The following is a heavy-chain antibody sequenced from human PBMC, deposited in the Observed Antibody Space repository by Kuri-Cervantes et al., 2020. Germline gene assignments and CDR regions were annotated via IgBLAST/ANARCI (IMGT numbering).Heavy chain of an antibody. J-gene: IGHJ6*04. Sequence: SGSLRLTCTVSGGSINSFCWSWFRQTPGRGLEWIAYIYDSGTTNYNPSLKSRVTISVDTSKSQFTLKMSTVTAADTAVYYCASLDWGGSRFIRRSDWGKGTTVTVSS. CDR3: ASLDWGGSRFIRRSD. CDR2: IYDSGTT. D-gene: IGHD3/OR15-3a*01. V-gene: IGHV4-59*12. CDR1: GGSINSFC.